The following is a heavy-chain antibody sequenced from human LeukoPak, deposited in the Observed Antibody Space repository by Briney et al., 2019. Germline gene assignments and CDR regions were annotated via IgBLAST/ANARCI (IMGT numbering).Heavy chain of an antibody. CDR1: GGSISSGSYY. V-gene: IGHV4-61*02. CDR2: IYTSGST. J-gene: IGHJ6*03. Sequence: NSSETLSLTCTVSGGSISSGSYYWSWIRQPAGKGLEWNGRIYTSGSTNYNPSLKSRVTISVDTSKNQFSLKLSSVTAADTAVYYCARIGIAAAGTISYYYYMDVWGKGTTVTVS. D-gene: IGHD6-13*01. CDR3: ARIGIAAAGTISYYYYMDV.